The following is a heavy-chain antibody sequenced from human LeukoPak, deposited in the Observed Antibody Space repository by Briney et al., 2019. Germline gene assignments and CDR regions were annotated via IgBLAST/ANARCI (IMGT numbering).Heavy chain of an antibody. Sequence: ASVKVSCKASGYTFTSYAMHWVRQAPGQRLEWMGWINAGNGNTKYSQKFQGRVTITRDTSASTAYMELSSLRSEDTAVYYCARPPFAKGLYDYVWGSYRYDYYFDYWGQGTLVTVSS. CDR1: GYTFTSYA. CDR3: ARPPFAKGLYDYVWGSYRYDYYFDY. D-gene: IGHD3-16*02. J-gene: IGHJ4*02. CDR2: INAGNGNT. V-gene: IGHV1-3*01.